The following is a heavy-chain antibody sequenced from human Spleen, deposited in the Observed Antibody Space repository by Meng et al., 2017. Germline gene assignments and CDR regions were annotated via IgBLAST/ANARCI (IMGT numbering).Heavy chain of an antibody. V-gene: IGHV4-34*01. D-gene: IGHD1-26*01. Sequence: GSLRLSCAVYGGSFSGYYWSWIRQPPGKGLEWIGEINHSGSTNYNPSLKSRVTISVDTSKNQFSLKLSSVTAADTAVYYCARGFQYLLGYWGQGTLVTVSS. J-gene: IGHJ4*02. CDR1: GGSFSGYY. CDR2: INHSGST. CDR3: ARGFQYLLGY.